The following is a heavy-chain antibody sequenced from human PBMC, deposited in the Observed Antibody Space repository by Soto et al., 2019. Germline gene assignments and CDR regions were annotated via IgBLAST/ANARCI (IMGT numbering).Heavy chain of an antibody. J-gene: IGHJ6*02. V-gene: IGHV1-69*12. Sequence: QVQLVQSGAEVKKPGSSVKVSCKASGGTFSSYAISWVRQAPGQGLEWMGGIIPIFGTANYAQKFQGRVTIDADEYTSTAYMELSSLRSEDTAVYYCASPTNPLYYYYGMDVWGQGTTVPVSS. D-gene: IGHD2-8*01. CDR3: ASPTNPLYYYYGMDV. CDR1: GGTFSSYA. CDR2: IIPIFGTA.